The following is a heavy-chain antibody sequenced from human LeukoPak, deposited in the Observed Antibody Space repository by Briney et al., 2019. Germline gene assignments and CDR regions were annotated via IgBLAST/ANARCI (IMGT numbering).Heavy chain of an antibody. Sequence: PSETLSLTCTVSGGSISSSSYYWGWIRQPPGKGLEWIGSIYYSGSTYYNPSLKSRVTMSVDTSKNQFSLKLSSVTAADTAVYYCARPLSWFDPWGQGTLVTVSS. CDR2: IYYSGST. CDR1: GGSISSSSYY. CDR3: ARPLSWFDP. V-gene: IGHV4-39*01. J-gene: IGHJ5*02.